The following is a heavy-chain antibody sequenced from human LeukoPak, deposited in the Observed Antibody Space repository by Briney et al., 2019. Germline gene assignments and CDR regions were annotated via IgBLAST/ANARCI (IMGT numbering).Heavy chain of an antibody. D-gene: IGHD2-2*01. V-gene: IGHV4-31*03. CDR1: GGSISSGGYY. Sequence: SQTLSLTCTVSGGSISSGGYYWSWIRQHPGKGLEWIGYIYYSGSTYYNPSLKSRVTISVDTSKNQFSLKLSSVTAADTAVYYCARLVVDIVVVPAAPGGAFDIWGQGTMVTVSS. CDR2: IYYSGST. J-gene: IGHJ3*02. CDR3: ARLVVDIVVVPAAPGGAFDI.